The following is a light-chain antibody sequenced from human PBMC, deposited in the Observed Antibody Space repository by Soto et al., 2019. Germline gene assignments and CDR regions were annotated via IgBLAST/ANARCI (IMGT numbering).Light chain of an antibody. Sequence: EIVLTQSPGTLSLSPGERATLSCRASQSVSSSYLAWYQQKPGQAPRLLIYGASSRATGIPDRFSGSGSGTYFPLTISRLEPEDFAVYYCQQYGSSQYTFGQGTKLEIK. V-gene: IGKV3-20*01. CDR2: GAS. CDR1: QSVSSSY. J-gene: IGKJ2*01. CDR3: QQYGSSQYT.